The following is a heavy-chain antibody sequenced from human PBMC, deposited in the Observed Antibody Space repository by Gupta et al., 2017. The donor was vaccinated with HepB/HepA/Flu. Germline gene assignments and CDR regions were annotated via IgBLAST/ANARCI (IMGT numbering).Heavy chain of an antibody. D-gene: IGHD5-12*01. Sequence: QVQLQASGPGLVKPSQTLSLTCTVSGGSISHHNYLWIWIRQRPGMGLEWIGYIYYSGRSYYNPSLKSRVTISVDTSENQFSLRLSSVTAADTAVYYCAREGNVATTTDDFDIWGQGTMVTVSS. V-gene: IGHV4-31*03. CDR1: GGSISHHNYL. J-gene: IGHJ3*02. CDR2: IYYSGRS. CDR3: AREGNVATTTDDFDI.